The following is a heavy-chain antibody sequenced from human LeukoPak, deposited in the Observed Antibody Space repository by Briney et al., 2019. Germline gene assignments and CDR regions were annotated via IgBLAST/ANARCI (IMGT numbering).Heavy chain of an antibody. Sequence: SETLSLTCAVYGGSFSGYYWSWIRQPPGKGLEWIGEINHSGSTNYNPSLKSRVTISVDTSKNQFSLKLSSVTAADTAVYYCARAELPSLFDYWGQGTLVTVSS. CDR2: INHSGST. V-gene: IGHV4-34*01. J-gene: IGHJ4*02. CDR3: ARAELPSLFDY. CDR1: GGSFSGYY. D-gene: IGHD1-7*01.